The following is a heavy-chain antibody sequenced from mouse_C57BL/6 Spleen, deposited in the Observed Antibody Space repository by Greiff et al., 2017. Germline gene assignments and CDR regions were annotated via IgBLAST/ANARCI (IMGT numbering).Heavy chain of an antibody. Sequence: DVKLVESGGGLVKPGGSLKLSCAASGFTFSDYGMHWVRQAPEKGLEWVAYISSGSSTIYYADTVKGRFTISRDNAKNTLFLQMTSLRSEDTAMYYCARNGYYVGAMDYWGQGTSVTVSS. CDR2: ISSGSSTI. J-gene: IGHJ4*01. CDR3: ARNGYYVGAMDY. CDR1: GFTFSDYG. D-gene: IGHD2-3*01. V-gene: IGHV5-17*01.